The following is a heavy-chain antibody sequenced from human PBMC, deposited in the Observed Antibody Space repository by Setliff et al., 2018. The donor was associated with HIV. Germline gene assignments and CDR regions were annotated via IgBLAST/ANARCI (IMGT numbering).Heavy chain of an antibody. CDR3: ATAPQRCTGGNCLLLSLNS. CDR1: GFTVSSNY. Sequence: GGSLRLSCAASGFTVSSNYMNWVRQAPGKGLEWVSVIYSGGSTYYADSVKGRFTISRDNSKNTAYLQMNSLRAEDTAVYYCATAPQRCTGGNCLLLSLNSWGQGTLVTVSS. D-gene: IGHD2-8*02. V-gene: IGHV3-66*02. CDR2: IYSGGST. J-gene: IGHJ4*02.